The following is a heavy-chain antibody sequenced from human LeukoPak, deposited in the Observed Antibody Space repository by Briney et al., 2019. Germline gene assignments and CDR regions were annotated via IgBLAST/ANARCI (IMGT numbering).Heavy chain of an antibody. Sequence: PGGSLRLSCAASGFTFSSYAMSWVRQAPGKGLEWVSAISGSGGSTYYADSVKGRFTISRDNSKNTLYLQMNSLRAEDTAVYYCARFPSASYGSGSPDYWGQGTLVTVSS. CDR2: ISGSGGST. CDR1: GFTFSSYA. J-gene: IGHJ4*02. V-gene: IGHV3-23*01. D-gene: IGHD3-10*01. CDR3: ARFPSASYGSGSPDY.